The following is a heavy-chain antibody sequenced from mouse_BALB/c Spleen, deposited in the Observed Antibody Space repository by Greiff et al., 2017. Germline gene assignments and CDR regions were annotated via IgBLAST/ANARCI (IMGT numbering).Heavy chain of an antibody. CDR3: ARNGRLRGAMDY. CDR2: ISSGGST. V-gene: IGHV5-6-5*01. CDR1: GFTFSSYA. J-gene: IGHJ4*01. D-gene: IGHD1-2*01. Sequence: EVKLMESGGGLVKPGGSLKLSCAASGFTFSSYAMSWVRQTPEKRLEWVASISSGGSTYYPDSVKGRFTISRDNARNILYLQMSSLRSEDTAMYYCARNGRLRGAMDYWGQGTSVTVSS.